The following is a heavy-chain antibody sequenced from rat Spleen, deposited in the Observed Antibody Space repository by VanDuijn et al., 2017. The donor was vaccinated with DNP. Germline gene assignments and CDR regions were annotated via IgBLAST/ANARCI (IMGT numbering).Heavy chain of an antibody. CDR3: ARHEDYSSYVYGFAY. D-gene: IGHD1-2*01. CDR1: GFNFSDYN. J-gene: IGHJ3*01. V-gene: IGHV5S10*01. CDR2: IIFDGSRT. Sequence: EVQLVESGGGLVQPGNSLKLSCAASGFNFSDYNMAWVREAPKKGLEWVTTIIFDGSRTYYRDSVKGRFIIFRDDAKNTQYLQMDSLRSEDTATYYCARHEDYSSYVYGFAYWGQGTLVTVSS.